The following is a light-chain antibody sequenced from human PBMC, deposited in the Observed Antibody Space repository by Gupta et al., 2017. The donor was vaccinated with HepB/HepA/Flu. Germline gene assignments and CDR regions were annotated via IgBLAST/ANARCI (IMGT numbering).Light chain of an antibody. CDR1: QTARIW. CDR2: KAS. Sequence: DVQMTPSPSTLSASVGGRVTLTCRASQTARIWLAGYQQKPGQAPKVLIHKASSLKSGVPSRVSGSGSGTEFTLTITSLQPEDVATYYCPQYNVYPWTFGQGTKVEIK. CDR3: PQYNVYPWT. V-gene: IGKV1-5*03. J-gene: IGKJ1*01.